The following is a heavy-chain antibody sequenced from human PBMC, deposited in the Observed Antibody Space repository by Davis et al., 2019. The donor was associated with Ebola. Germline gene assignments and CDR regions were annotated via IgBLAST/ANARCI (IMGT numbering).Heavy chain of an antibody. V-gene: IGHV5-10-1*01. Sequence: GESLKIFCKGSGYSFTSYWISWVRQMPGKGLEWMGRIDPSDSYTNYSPSFQGHVTISADKSISTAYLQWSSLKASDTAMYYCARHRYSSSPDYFDYWGQGTLVTVSS. CDR2: IDPSDSYT. D-gene: IGHD6-6*01. J-gene: IGHJ4*02. CDR3: ARHRYSSSPDYFDY. CDR1: GYSFTSYW.